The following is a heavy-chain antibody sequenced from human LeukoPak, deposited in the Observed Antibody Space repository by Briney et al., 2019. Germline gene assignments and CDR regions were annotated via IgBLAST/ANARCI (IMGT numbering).Heavy chain of an antibody. CDR2: IYYSGST. V-gene: IGHV4-59*08. CDR3: ARQSDRTFDY. CDR1: GGSISSYY. J-gene: IGHJ4*02. Sequence: SETLSLTCTVSGGSISSYYWSWIRQPPGKGLEWIGYIYYSGSTNYNPSLKSRVTISVDTSKNQFSLKLSSVTAADTAVYYCARQSDRTFDYWGQGTLVTVSS.